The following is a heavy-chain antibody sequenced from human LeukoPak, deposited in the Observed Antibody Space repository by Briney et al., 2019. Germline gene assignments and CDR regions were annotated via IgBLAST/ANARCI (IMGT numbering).Heavy chain of an antibody. D-gene: IGHD3-22*01. CDR3: AKDTRYYDSSGYYRLDY. Sequence: GSLRLSCAASGFIFSSYAMSWVRQAPGRGLEWVSSLSGSGSTTYYAASVKGRFTISRDSSKNTLYLQMNSLRAEDTAVYYCAKDTRYYDSSGYYRLDYWGQGTLVTVSS. CDR2: LSGSGSTT. J-gene: IGHJ4*02. V-gene: IGHV3-23*01. CDR1: GFIFSSYA.